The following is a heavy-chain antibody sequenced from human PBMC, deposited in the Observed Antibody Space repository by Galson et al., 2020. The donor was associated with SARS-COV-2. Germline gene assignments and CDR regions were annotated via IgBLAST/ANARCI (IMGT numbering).Heavy chain of an antibody. CDR2: INPKSGGT. Sequence: ASVKVSCKASGGTFSGDHMHWVRQAPGQGLELLGWINPKSGGTTSAQKFQGRVTMTRDTSIRTAYMELSSLRSDDTAVYYCATGSSTGYLGTWGQGTLVTVSS. CDR3: ATGSSTGYLGT. J-gene: IGHJ5*02. CDR1: GGTFSGDH. V-gene: IGHV1-2*02. D-gene: IGHD6-25*01.